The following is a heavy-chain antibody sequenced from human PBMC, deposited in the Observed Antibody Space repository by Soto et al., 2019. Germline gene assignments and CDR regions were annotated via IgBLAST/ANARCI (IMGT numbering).Heavy chain of an antibody. J-gene: IGHJ6*02. Sequence: RLSGAASGFTFSSYAMIWVRHAPGKGLEWVSAISGSGGSTYYADSVKGRFTISRDNSKNTLYLQMNSLRAEDTAVYYCAKDDLYCSSTSCYGMDVWGQGTTVTVSS. CDR1: GFTFSSYA. CDR3: AKDDLYCSSTSCYGMDV. V-gene: IGHV3-23*01. CDR2: ISGSGGST. D-gene: IGHD2-2*01.